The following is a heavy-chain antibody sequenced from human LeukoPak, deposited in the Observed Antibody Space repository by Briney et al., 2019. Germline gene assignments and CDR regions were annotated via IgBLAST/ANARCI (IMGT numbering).Heavy chain of an antibody. CDR2: IYPGDSDT. D-gene: IGHD3-10*01. J-gene: IGHJ3*02. CDR3: ARHLYGSGSQGWAFDI. V-gene: IGHV5-51*01. CDR1: GYSFTSYW. Sequence: GESLKISCKGSGYSFTSYWIGWVRQMPGKGLEWMGIIYPGDSDTRYSPSFQGQVTISADKSISTAYLQWSSLKASDTAMYYCARHLYGSGSQGWAFDIWGQGTMVTVSS.